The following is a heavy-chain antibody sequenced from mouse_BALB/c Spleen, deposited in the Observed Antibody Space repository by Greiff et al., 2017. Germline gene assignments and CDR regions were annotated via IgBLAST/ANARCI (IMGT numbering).Heavy chain of an antibody. D-gene: IGHD2-14*01. Sequence: EVQLQQSGPGLVKPSQSLSLTCTVTGYSITSYYAWNWIRQFPGNKLEWMGYISYSGSTSYNPSLKSRISITRDTSKNQFFLQLNSVTTEDTARYYCARGDYRFFAYWGQGTLVTVSA. V-gene: IGHV3-2*02. CDR3: ARGDYRFFAY. CDR2: ISYSGST. J-gene: IGHJ3*01. CDR1: GYSITSYYA.